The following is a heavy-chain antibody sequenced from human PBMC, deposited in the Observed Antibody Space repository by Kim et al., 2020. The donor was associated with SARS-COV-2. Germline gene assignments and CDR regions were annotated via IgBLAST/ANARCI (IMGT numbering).Heavy chain of an antibody. CDR1: GFTFSSDW. D-gene: IGHD6-19*01. CDR2: IKQDGSEK. Sequence: GGSLRLSCTGSGFTFSSDWMIWVRQAPGKGLEWLANIKQDGSEKYYVDSVKGRFTISRDNAKNSLYLHMNSLRPEDTAIYYCTRPANGWAEGVYWGQGTL. V-gene: IGHV3-7*01. J-gene: IGHJ4*02. CDR3: TRPANGWAEGVY.